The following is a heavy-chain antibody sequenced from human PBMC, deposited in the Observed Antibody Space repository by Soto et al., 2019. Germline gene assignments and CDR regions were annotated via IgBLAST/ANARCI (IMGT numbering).Heavy chain of an antibody. Sequence: QVQLVQSGAEVKKPGSSVKVSCKASGGTFNSYAISWVRQAPRQGLEWMGGIIPIFGTANYAQKFQGRVTITADESTSTAYMELSSLRSEDTAVHYCARLNGAGVDGYNISYWGQGTLVTVSS. CDR3: ARLNGAGVDGYNISY. CDR2: IIPIFGTA. D-gene: IGHD5-12*01. V-gene: IGHV1-69*01. CDR1: GGTFNSYA. J-gene: IGHJ4*02.